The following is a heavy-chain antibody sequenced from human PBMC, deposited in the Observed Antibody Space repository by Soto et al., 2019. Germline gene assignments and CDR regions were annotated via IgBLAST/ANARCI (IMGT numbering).Heavy chain of an antibody. CDR2: IYYSGST. CDR1: GGSISSSSYY. Sequence: QLQLQESGPGLVNPSETLSLTCTVSGGSISSSSYYWGWIRQPPGKGLEWIGNIYYSGSTYYNPSLKSRVTISVDTSKNQFSLKLSSVTAVDTAVYYCMLGSGWKDFDYWGQGTLVTVSS. CDR3: MLGSGWKDFDY. V-gene: IGHV4-39*01. J-gene: IGHJ4*02. D-gene: IGHD3-22*01.